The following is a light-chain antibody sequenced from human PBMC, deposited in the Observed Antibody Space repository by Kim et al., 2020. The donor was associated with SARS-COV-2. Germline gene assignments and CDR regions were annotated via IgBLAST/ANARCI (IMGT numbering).Light chain of an antibody. CDR1: TSDIGDYNF. CDR2: DVS. Sequence: QSVLTQPASVSGSPGQSITISCTGSTSDIGDYNFVSWYQQRSGEAPKLLIYDVSYRPSGVSHRFSASKSATTASLTISGLQPEDEADYYCNSYVVSTTSYGCGTGTKVTVL. V-gene: IGLV2-14*03. CDR3: NSYVVSTTSYG. J-gene: IGLJ1*01.